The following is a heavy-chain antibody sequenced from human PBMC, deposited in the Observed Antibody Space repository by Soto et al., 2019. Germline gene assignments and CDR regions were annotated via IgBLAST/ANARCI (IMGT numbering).Heavy chain of an antibody. Sequence: QITLKESGPTLVKPTQTLTLTYTFSGFSLSTSGVGVGWIRQPPGKALEWLALIYWDDDKRYSPSLKSRLTITKDTSKNQVVLTMTNMDPVDTATYYCACSFTGVYYFDYWGQGSLVTVSS. CDR3: ACSFTGVYYFDY. J-gene: IGHJ4*02. CDR2: IYWDDDK. V-gene: IGHV2-5*02. CDR1: GFSLSTSGVG. D-gene: IGHD3-10*02.